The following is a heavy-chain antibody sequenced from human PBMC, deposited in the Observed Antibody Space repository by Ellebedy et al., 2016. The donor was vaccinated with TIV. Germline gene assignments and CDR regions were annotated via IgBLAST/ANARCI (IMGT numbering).Heavy chain of an antibody. Sequence: GESLKISCAVSGFSVSANYMSWVRQPPGKGLEWVSIIYSSGITYYPDSVKGRFTISRDTSKNTVSLQINSLRAEDTAVYYCSRVDLGLAFHSWGQGTLVPVSS. V-gene: IGHV3-53*01. CDR3: SRVDLGLAFHS. CDR2: IYSSGIT. D-gene: IGHD3/OR15-3a*01. J-gene: IGHJ4*02. CDR1: GFSVSANY.